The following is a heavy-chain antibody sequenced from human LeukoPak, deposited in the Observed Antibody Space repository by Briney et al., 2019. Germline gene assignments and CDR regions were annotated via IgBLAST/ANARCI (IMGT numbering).Heavy chain of an antibody. Sequence: SETLSLTCTVSGGSISSYYWGWIRQPPGKGLEWIGSIYYSGSTYYNPSLKSRVTISVDTSKNQFSLKLSSVTAADTAVYYCARVGIAARLGYYYYMDVWGKGTTVTVSS. CDR3: ARVGIAARLGYYYYMDV. J-gene: IGHJ6*03. V-gene: IGHV4-39*07. CDR2: IYYSGST. D-gene: IGHD6-6*01. CDR1: GGSISSYY.